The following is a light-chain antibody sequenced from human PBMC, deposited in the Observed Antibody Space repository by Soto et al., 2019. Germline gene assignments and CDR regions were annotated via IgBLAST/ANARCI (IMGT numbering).Light chain of an antibody. CDR2: SNN. J-gene: IGLJ3*02. V-gene: IGLV1-47*02. CDR1: SSNIGSNY. CDR3: ATWDDSLNNPV. Sequence: QSVLTQPPSASGTPGQRVTISCSGSSSNIGSNYVYWYHQLPGTAPKLVIYSNNQRPSGVPDRFSASKSGTSASLAISGLRSEDEAAFYCATWDDSLNNPVFGGGTKLTVL.